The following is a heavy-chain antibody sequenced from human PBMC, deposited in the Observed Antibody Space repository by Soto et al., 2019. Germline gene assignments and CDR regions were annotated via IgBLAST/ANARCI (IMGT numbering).Heavy chain of an antibody. D-gene: IGHD2-21*02. V-gene: IGHV5-10-1*01. J-gene: IGHJ3*02. Sequence: GESLKISCKGSGYSFTSYWISWVRQMPGKGLEWIGRIDPSDSYTNYSPSFQGHVTISADKSISTAYLHGSSLKASDTDMYYCARPGPVLHIVVVTAILDAFDIWGQGTMVTV. CDR1: GYSFTSYW. CDR3: ARPGPVLHIVVVTAILDAFDI. CDR2: IDPSDSYT.